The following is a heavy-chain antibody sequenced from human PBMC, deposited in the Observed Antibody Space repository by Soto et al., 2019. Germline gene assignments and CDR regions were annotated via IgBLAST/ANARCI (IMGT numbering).Heavy chain of an antibody. D-gene: IGHD2-15*01. J-gene: IGHJ6*02. V-gene: IGHV3-74*01. CDR1: GFTFGSEW. CDR2: IKIDGSNT. CDR3: ARAPDCGGGSCYSGRSYFGMDV. Sequence: GGSLRLSCAASGFTFGSEWIHWVLRAPGKGLVSVARIKIDGSNTAYAAPAKGRFTMSRDSAKNTLYLQMYSLRAEDTAVYYCARAPDCGGGSCYSGRSYFGMDVWGQGTRVSVSS.